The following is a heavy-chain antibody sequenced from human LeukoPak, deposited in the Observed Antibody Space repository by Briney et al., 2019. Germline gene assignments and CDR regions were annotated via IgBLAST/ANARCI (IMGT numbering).Heavy chain of an antibody. CDR1: GFTFSSYA. CDR3: EFWSGYPITNPFDY. CDR2: ISYDGSNK. D-gene: IGHD3-3*01. V-gene: IGHV3-30-3*01. Sequence: GGSLRLSCAASGFTFSSYAMHWVRQAPGKGLEWVAVISYDGSNKYYADSVKGRFTISRDNSKNTLYLQMNSLRAEDTAVYYCEFWSGYPITNPFDYWGQGTLVTVSS. J-gene: IGHJ4*02.